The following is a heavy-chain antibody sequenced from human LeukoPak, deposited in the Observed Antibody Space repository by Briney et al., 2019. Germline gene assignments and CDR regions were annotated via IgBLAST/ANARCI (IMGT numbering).Heavy chain of an antibody. CDR2: IKQDGSEK. J-gene: IGHJ4*02. CDR3: ARSSSSARRYYFDY. D-gene: IGHD6-6*01. Sequence: GGSLRLSCAASGFAFSDYWMTWVRQAPGKGLEWVANIKQDGSEKYLVDSVKGRFTISRDNAKGSLYLQMNSMRAEDTAVYYCARSSSSARRYYFDYWGQGTLVTVSS. V-gene: IGHV3-7*03. CDR1: GFAFSDYW.